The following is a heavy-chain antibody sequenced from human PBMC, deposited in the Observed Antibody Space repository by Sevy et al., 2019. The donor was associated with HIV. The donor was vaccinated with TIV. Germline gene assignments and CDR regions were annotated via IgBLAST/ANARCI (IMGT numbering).Heavy chain of an antibody. CDR2: IYHSGST. V-gene: IGHV4-30-2*01. CDR1: GGSISSGGYS. CDR3: ARVSAGVADNWFDP. Sequence: SETLSLTCAVSGGSISSGGYSWSWIRQPPGKDLEWIGYIYHSGSTYYNPSLKSRVTISVDRSKNQFSLKLSSVTAADTAVYYCARVSAGVADNWFDPWGQGTLVTVSS. J-gene: IGHJ5*02. D-gene: IGHD2-15*01.